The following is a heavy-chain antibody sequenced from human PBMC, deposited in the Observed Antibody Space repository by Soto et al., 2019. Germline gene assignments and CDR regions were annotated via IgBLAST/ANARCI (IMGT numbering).Heavy chain of an antibody. J-gene: IGHJ4*02. V-gene: IGHV3-30*04. CDR3: ARRLTTTVTAMGY. D-gene: IGHD2-21*02. CDR1: GFTFSSFA. CDR2: ISDDGTNK. Sequence: QVQLEESGGGVVQPGRSLRLSCKGSGFTFSSFAIQWVRQAPGKGLEWVAAISDDGTNKYTEDSVKGRFTISRDNSRNTVYLQVNSLRIEDTAVYYCARRLTTTVTAMGYWGQGTPVTVSS.